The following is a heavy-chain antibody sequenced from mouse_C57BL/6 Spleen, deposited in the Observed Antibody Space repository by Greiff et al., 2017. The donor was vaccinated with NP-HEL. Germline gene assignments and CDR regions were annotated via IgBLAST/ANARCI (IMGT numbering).Heavy chain of an antibody. D-gene: IGHD2-12*01. CDR2: IYPGSGNT. CDR3: ENNYDGTWFAD. CDR1: GYTFTDYY. Sequence: VQLQQSGAELVRPGASVKLSCKASGYTFTDYYINWVKQRPGQGLEWIARIYPGSGNTYYNEKFKGKATLTAEKSSSTAYMQLSSLTSEDSAVYFCENNYDGTWFADWGQGTLVTVSA. J-gene: IGHJ3*01. V-gene: IGHV1-76*01.